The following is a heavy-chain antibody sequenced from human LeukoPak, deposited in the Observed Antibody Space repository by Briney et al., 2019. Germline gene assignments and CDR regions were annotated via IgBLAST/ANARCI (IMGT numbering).Heavy chain of an antibody. D-gene: IGHD3-3*01. V-gene: IGHV5-51*01. J-gene: IGHJ6*03. Sequence: GESLKISCKGSGYSFTNYWIGWVRQMPGKGLEWMGIIYPGDSDTRYSPSFQGQVTISADKSISTAYLQRSSLKASDTAMYYCARHLSFWSTVPSPAFFDYYYYMDVWGKGTTVTVSS. CDR3: ARHLSFWSTVPSPAFFDYYYYMDV. CDR2: IYPGDSDT. CDR1: GYSFTNYW.